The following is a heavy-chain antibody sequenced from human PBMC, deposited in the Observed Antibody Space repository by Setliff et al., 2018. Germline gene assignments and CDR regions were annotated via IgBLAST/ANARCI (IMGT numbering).Heavy chain of an antibody. CDR1: GGSISNYY. CDR3: ARKGISALSGAFDM. J-gene: IGHJ3*02. Sequence: SETLSLTCTVSGGSISNYYWSWIRQPAGKGLEWIGRIYTSGSTNYNPSLKSRVTMSVDTSKKQFSLKLGSVTAVDTAVYYCARKGISALSGAFDMWGQGTMVTVSS. V-gene: IGHV4-4*07. D-gene: IGHD1-26*01. CDR2: IYTSGST.